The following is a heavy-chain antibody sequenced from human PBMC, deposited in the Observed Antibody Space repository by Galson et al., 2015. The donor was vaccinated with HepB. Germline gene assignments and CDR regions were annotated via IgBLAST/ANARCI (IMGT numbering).Heavy chain of an antibody. CDR2: ISYDGSNK. J-gene: IGHJ4*02. V-gene: IGHV3-30*18. CDR1: GFTFSSYG. Sequence: SLRLSCAASGFTFSSYGMHWVRQAPGKGLEWVAVISYDGSNKYYADSVKGRFTISRDNSKNTLYLQMNSLRAEDTAVYYCAKGSGVAGTYYFDYWGQGTLVTVSS. CDR3: AKGSGVAGTYYFDY. D-gene: IGHD6-13*01.